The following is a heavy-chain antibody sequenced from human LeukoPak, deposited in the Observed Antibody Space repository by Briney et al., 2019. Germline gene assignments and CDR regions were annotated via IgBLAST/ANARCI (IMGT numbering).Heavy chain of an antibody. J-gene: IGHJ4*02. V-gene: IGHV3-23*01. CDR1: GFTFSSYA. D-gene: IGHD3-10*01. CDR2: ISGSGGST. Sequence: GGSLRLSCAASGFTFSSYAMSWVRQAPGKGLEWVPAISGSGGSTYYADSVKGRFTISRDNSKNTLYLQMNSLRAEDTAVYYCAKDISYYGSGSYYYWGQGTLVTVSS. CDR3: AKDISYYGSGSYYY.